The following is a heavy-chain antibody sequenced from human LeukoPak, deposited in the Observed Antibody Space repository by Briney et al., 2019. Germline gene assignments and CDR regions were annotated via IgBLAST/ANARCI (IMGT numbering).Heavy chain of an antibody. V-gene: IGHV1-18*01. CDR2: ISAYNGNT. D-gene: IGHD1-7*01. CDR3: AGDLELLLDYYMDV. J-gene: IGHJ6*03. Sequence: ASVKVSCKASGYTFTSYGISWVRQAPGQGLEWMGWISAYNGNTNYAQKLQGRVTMTTDTSTSTAYMELRSLRSDDTAVYDCAGDLELLLDYYMDVWGKGTTVTVSS. CDR1: GYTFTSYG.